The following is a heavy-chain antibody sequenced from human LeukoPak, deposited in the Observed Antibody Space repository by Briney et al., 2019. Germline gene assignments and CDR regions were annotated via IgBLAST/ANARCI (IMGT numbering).Heavy chain of an antibody. CDR1: GFTFSDYY. Sequence: GGSLRLSCAASGFTFSDYYMSWIRQAPGKGLEGVSYISSSGSTIYYADSVKGRFTISRDNAKNSPYLQMNSLRAEDTAVYYCARMLLPYSYYYYGMDVWGQGTTVTVSS. CDR2: ISSSGSTI. D-gene: IGHD2-15*01. J-gene: IGHJ6*02. CDR3: ARMLLPYSYYYYGMDV. V-gene: IGHV3-11*01.